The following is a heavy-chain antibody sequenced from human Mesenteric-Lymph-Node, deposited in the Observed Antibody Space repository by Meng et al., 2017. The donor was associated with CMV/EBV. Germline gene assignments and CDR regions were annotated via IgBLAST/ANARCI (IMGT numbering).Heavy chain of an antibody. J-gene: IGHJ4*02. CDR2: MHYSGSA. Sequence: GSLRLSCTVSGGSISSSSYYWGWIRQPPGKGLEWIVSMHYSGSAYYNPSLKSRVTISVDTSKNQFSLRLTFVTAADTAVYYCARQPLEQQPIYFDYWGQGTLVTVSS. V-gene: IGHV4-39*01. D-gene: IGHD6-13*01. CDR1: GGSISSSSYY. CDR3: ARQPLEQQPIYFDY.